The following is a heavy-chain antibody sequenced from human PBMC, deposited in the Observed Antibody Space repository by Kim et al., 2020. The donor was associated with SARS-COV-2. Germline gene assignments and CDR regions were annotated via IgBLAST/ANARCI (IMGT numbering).Heavy chain of an antibody. V-gene: IGHV3-53*01. D-gene: IGHD1-1*01. J-gene: IGHJ2*01. Sequence: YYADSVKGRFTISRDNPKTTLYLQMTGLRAEDTAVYYCARATGNLQYFDLWGRGTLVTVSS. CDR3: ARATGNLQYFDL.